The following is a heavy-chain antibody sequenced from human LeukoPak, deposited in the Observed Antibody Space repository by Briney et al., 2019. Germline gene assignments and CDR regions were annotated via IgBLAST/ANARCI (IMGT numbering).Heavy chain of an antibody. Sequence: SETLSLTCTVSGGSVISTTYYWGWIRQPPGKGLEYIGSFYYTGTTYYNPSLKSRVTISVDTSKNQVSLNLNSVTAADTAVYYRARHRTTVTTPFDYWGQGTLVTVSS. CDR2: FYYTGTT. CDR1: GGSVISTTYY. CDR3: ARHRTTVTTPFDY. J-gene: IGHJ4*02. V-gene: IGHV4-39*01. D-gene: IGHD4-17*01.